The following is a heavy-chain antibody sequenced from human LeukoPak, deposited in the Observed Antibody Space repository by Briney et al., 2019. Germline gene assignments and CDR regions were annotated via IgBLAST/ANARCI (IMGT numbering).Heavy chain of an antibody. CDR3: ARGDGDYGVSYYYYGMDV. V-gene: IGHV1-3*01. CDR1: GYTFTSYA. Sequence: ASVKVSCKASGYTFTSYAMHWVRQAPGQRLEWMGWINAGNGNTKYSQKFQGRVTITRDTSASTAYMELSSLRSEDTAVYYCARGDGDYGVSYYYYGMDVWGQGTTVTVSS. CDR2: INAGNGNT. D-gene: IGHD4-17*01. J-gene: IGHJ6*02.